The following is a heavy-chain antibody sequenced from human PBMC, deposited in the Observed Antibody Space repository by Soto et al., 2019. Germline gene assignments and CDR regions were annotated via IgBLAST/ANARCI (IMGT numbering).Heavy chain of an antibody. CDR2: ISSSSSYI. Sequence: GGSLRLSCVASGFTFSSYSMNWVRQAPGKGLEWVSSISSSSSYIYYADSVKGRFTISRDNAKNSLYLQMNSLRAEDTAVYYCARVTVVVPAAIAYYYYYGMDVWGQGTTVTVSS. D-gene: IGHD2-2*01. CDR3: ARVTVVVPAAIAYYYYYGMDV. CDR1: GFTFSSYS. V-gene: IGHV3-21*01. J-gene: IGHJ6*02.